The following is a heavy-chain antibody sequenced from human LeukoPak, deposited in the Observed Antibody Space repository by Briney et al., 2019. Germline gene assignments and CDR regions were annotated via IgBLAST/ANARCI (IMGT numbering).Heavy chain of an antibody. CDR2: ISYDGSIK. V-gene: IGHV3-33*05. CDR3: AREDRVGIAVAGSDY. D-gene: IGHD6-19*01. J-gene: IGHJ4*02. Sequence: PGGSLRLSCAASGFTFSSYGMHWVRQAPGKGPEWVAVISYDGSIKYYADSVKSRFTISRDNSKNTLYLQMNSLRAEDTAVYYCAREDRVGIAVAGSDYWGQGTLVTVSS. CDR1: GFTFSSYG.